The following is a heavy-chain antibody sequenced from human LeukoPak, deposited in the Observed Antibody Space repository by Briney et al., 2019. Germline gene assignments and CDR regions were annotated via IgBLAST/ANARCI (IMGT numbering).Heavy chain of an antibody. D-gene: IGHD2-15*01. Sequence: GRSLRLSCAASGFTVSSNYMSWVRQAPGKGLEWVSVIYSGGSTYYADSVKGRFTISRDNSKNTLYLQMNSLRAEDTAVYYCAGGGGSIYYYYGMDVWGQGTTVTVSS. CDR3: AGGGGSIYYYYGMDV. J-gene: IGHJ6*02. CDR2: IYSGGST. CDR1: GFTVSSNY. V-gene: IGHV3-53*01.